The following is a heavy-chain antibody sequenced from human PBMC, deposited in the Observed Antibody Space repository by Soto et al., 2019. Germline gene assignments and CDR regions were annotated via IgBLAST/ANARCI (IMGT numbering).Heavy chain of an antibody. Sequence: QVQLVESGGGVVQPGRSLRLSCAASGFTFSSYGMHWVRQAPGKGLEWVAVIWYDGSNKYYADSVKGRFTISRDNSKNTRYLQMNRLRAEDTAVYYGARSRRAAAGRGYYYGMDVWGQGTTVTVSS. CDR3: ARSRRAAAGRGYYYGMDV. J-gene: IGHJ6*02. CDR2: IWYDGSNK. V-gene: IGHV3-33*01. D-gene: IGHD6-13*01. CDR1: GFTFSSYG.